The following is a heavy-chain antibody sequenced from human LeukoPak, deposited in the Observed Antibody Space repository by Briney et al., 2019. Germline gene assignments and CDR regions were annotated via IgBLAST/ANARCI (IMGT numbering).Heavy chain of an antibody. Sequence: TLSLTCAVSGDSINSGGYSWNWIRQAPGKGLEWIGRLYHSGNIYYNPSLNSRVTISVDRSKNQLSLSLSSVTAADTAVYFCARDRIDAFDFWGQGTMVTVSS. V-gene: IGHV4-30-2*01. CDR2: LYHSGNI. CDR3: ARDRIDAFDF. J-gene: IGHJ3*01. CDR1: GDSINSGGYS.